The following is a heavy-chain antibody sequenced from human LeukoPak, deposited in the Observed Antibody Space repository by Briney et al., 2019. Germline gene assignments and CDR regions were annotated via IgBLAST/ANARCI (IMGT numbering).Heavy chain of an antibody. Sequence: PGGSLRLSCAASGFIFSSYTMNWVRQAPGKGLEWVSSITSGSTYIYYADSVKGRFTISRDNAKNSLYLQMNSLRAEDTAVYYCARDFVVGSRKLPYYYDSSGYYGYFDYWGQGTLVTVSS. D-gene: IGHD3-22*01. CDR2: ITSGSTYI. CDR1: GFIFSSYT. J-gene: IGHJ4*02. CDR3: ARDFVVGSRKLPYYYDSSGYYGYFDY. V-gene: IGHV3-21*06.